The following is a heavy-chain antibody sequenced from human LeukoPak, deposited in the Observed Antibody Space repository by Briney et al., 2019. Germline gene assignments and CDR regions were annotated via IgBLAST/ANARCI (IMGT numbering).Heavy chain of an antibody. J-gene: IGHJ4*02. V-gene: IGHV3-23*01. CDR2: ISGSGGST. D-gene: IGHD3-22*01. CDR1: GFTFSSYA. Sequence: QPGGSLRLSCAASGFTFSSYAMSWVRQAPGKGLEWVSGISGSGGSTYYADSVKGRFTISRDNSKNTLYLQMNSLRAEDMAVYYCARAPTKITMIVADYWGQGTLVTVSS. CDR3: ARAPTKITMIVADY.